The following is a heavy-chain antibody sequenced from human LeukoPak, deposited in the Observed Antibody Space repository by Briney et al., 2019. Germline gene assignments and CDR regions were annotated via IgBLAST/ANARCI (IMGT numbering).Heavy chain of an antibody. CDR3: ARHGQSSSSWYGPYYYYYMDV. Sequence: GESLKISCKGSGYSFTSYWIGWVRQMPGKGLERMGIIYPGDSDTRYSPSFQGQFTISADKSISTAYLQWSSLKASDSAMYYCARHGQSSSSWYGPYYYYYMDVWGKGTTVTVSS. D-gene: IGHD6-13*01. CDR2: IYPGDSDT. V-gene: IGHV5-51*01. J-gene: IGHJ6*03. CDR1: GYSFTSYW.